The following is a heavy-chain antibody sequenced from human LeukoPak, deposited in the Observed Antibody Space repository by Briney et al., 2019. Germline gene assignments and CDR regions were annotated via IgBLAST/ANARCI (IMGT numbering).Heavy chain of an antibody. V-gene: IGHV6-1*01. J-gene: IGHJ4*02. Sequence: SRTLSPTCAISGDCASSNTFTWTWIRHSPSRGLEWLGRTYYRSKWYREYADPVKSRLIINPDTSKNQFSLQLNSVTPEDTAVYYCVKSSGWLVLYWGQGIPFTVSP. CDR2: TYYRSKWYR. CDR1: GDCASSNTFT. CDR3: VKSSGWLVLY. D-gene: IGHD6-19*01.